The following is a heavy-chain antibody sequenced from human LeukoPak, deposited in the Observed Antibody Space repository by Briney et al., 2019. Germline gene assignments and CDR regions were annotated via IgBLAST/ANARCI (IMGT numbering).Heavy chain of an antibody. Sequence: PSETLSLTCAVYGGSFSGYYWSWIRQPPGKGLEWIGEINHSGSTNYNPSLKSRVTISVDTSKNQFSLKLSSVTAADTAVYYCARTQLPYCSGGSCRWFDPWGQGTLVTVSS. J-gene: IGHJ5*02. CDR3: ARTQLPYCSGGSCRWFDP. CDR1: GGSFSGYY. D-gene: IGHD2-15*01. V-gene: IGHV4-34*01. CDR2: INHSGST.